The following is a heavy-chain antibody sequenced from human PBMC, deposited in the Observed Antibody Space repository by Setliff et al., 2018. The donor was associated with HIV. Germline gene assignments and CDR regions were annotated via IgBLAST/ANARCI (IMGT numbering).Heavy chain of an antibody. CDR1: GYTFSSYG. CDR3: VRTADWLRSFDHWGLDD. D-gene: IGHD3-9*01. J-gene: IGHJ4*02. V-gene: IGHV1-18*01. CDR2: ISAYNGNT. Sequence: ASVKVSCKASGYTFSSYGISWVRQAPGQGLEWMGWISAYNGNTNYAQKLQGRIAMTTDSSTGTAYMEMRNLRYDDTAFYYCVRTADWLRSFDHWGLDDWGQGTLVTVSS.